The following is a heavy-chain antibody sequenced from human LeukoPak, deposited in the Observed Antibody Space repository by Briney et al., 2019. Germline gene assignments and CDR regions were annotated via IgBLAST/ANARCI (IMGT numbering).Heavy chain of an antibody. CDR3: ARTPSGPSDY. J-gene: IGHJ4*02. CDR2: INHSGST. Sequence: SETLSLTCAVYGGSFSGYYWSWIRQPPGKGLEWIGEINHSGSTNYNPSLKSRVTLSVDTSKNQFSLKLSSVTAADTAVYYCARTPSGPSDYWGQGTLVTVSS. D-gene: IGHD1-26*01. CDR1: GGSFSGYY. V-gene: IGHV4-34*01.